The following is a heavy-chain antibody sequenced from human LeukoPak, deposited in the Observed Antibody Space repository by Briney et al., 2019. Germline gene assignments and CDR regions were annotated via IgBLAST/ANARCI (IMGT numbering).Heavy chain of an antibody. J-gene: IGHJ6*03. V-gene: IGHV3-49*04. D-gene: IGHD5-18*01. CDR1: ESTFGDYA. Sequence: PGRSLRLSCTFSESTFGDYAMSWVRQAPGKGLEWVGFIRSKAYGGTTEYAASVKGRFTISRDDSKSIAYLQMNSLKTEDTAVYYCTREIRGYSYGLDYYYYMDVWGKGTTVTVSS. CDR2: IRSKAYGGTT. CDR3: TREIRGYSYGLDYYYYMDV.